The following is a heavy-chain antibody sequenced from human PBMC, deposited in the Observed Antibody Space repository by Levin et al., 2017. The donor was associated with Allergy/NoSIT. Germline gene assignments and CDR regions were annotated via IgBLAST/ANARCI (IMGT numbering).Heavy chain of an antibody. D-gene: IGHD3-3*01. V-gene: IGHV3-21*01. J-gene: IGHJ3*02. Sequence: PGGSLRLSCAASGFTFSNYSMNWVRQAPGKGLEWVSSISSSSSYIYYADSVKGRFTISRDNAKNSLYLQMNSLRAEDTAVYYCARPSVLRFDDAFDIWGQGTMVTVSS. CDR1: GFTFSNYS. CDR2: ISSSSSYI. CDR3: ARPSVLRFDDAFDI.